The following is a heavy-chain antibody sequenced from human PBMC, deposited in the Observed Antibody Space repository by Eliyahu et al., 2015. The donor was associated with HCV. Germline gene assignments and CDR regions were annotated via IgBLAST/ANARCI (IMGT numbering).Heavy chain of an antibody. V-gene: IGHV3-7*03. J-gene: IGHJ4*02. Sequence: EVQLVESGGGLVQPGGSLRLSCAASGFTFSXXWMGWVRQAPGKGLEWVANIKXDGSARYFVDSVKGRFTISRDNAKNSLFLQINSLRAEDTAVYYCARDPGISAAGTVGYFDYWGQGTLVTVSS. D-gene: IGHD6-13*01. CDR1: GFTFSXXW. CDR2: IKXDGSAR. CDR3: ARDPGISAAGTVGYFDY.